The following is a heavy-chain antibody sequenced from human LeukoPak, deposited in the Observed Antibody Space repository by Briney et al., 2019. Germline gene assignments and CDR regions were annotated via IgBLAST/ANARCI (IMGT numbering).Heavy chain of an antibody. D-gene: IGHD6-19*01. CDR1: GGSISSGDYY. Sequence: SETLSLTCTVSGGSISSGDYYWSWIRQPPGKGLEWIGYIYYSGSTYYNPSLKSRVTISVDTSKNQFSLKLSSVTAADTAVYYCARDYQASGWYYFDYWGQGTLVTVSS. V-gene: IGHV4-30-4*01. J-gene: IGHJ4*02. CDR3: ARDYQASGWYYFDY. CDR2: IYYSGST.